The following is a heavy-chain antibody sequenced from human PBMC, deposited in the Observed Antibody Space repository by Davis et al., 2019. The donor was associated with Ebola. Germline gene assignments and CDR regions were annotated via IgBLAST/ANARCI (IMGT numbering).Heavy chain of an antibody. D-gene: IGHD3-3*01. J-gene: IGHJ5*02. V-gene: IGHV4-59*01. CDR1: GGSISSYY. CDR3: ARVNYDFWSGYANWFDP. CDR2: IYYSGST. Sequence: SETLSLTCTVPGGSISSYYWSWIRQPPGKGLEWIGYIYYSGSTNYNPSLKSRVTISVDTSKNQFSLKLSSVTAADTAVYYCARVNYDFWSGYANWFDPWGQGTLVTVSS.